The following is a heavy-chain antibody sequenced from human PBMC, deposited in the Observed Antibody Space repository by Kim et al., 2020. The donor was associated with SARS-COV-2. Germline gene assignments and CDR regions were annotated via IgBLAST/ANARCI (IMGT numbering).Heavy chain of an antibody. J-gene: IGHJ4*02. CDR2: IYYSGST. CDR3: ARECEDSGGWFLDY. V-gene: IGHV4-59*01. CDR1: GGSISSYY. D-gene: IGHD6-19*01. Sequence: SETLSLTCTVSGGSISSYYWSWIRQPPGKGLEWIGYIYYSGSTNYNPSLKSRVTISVDTSKNQFSLKLSSVTAADTAVYYCARECEDSGGWFLDYWGQGTLVTVSS.